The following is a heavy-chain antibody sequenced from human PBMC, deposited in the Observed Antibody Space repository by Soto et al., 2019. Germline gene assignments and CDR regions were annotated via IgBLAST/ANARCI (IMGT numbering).Heavy chain of an antibody. CDR1: ARSFTCYS. D-gene: IGHD3-3*01. CDR3: ATVFFNAQDGFDY. Sequence: VSCEGSARSFTCYSIKWVRQAPGQGLAWMGGINPIFGTANYAQKFQGRVTITTDESTSTTYIEQRSLRTEDNTVDYFATVFFNAQDGFDYWGQGTLFTVS. V-gene: IGHV1-69*05. J-gene: IGHJ4*02. CDR2: INPIFGTA.